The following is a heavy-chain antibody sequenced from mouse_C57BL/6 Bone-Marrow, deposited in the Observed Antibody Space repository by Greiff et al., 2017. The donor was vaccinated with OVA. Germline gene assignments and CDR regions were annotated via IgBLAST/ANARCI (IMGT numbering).Heavy chain of an antibody. D-gene: IGHD1-1*01. CDR2: IHPNSGST. Sequence: QVQLQQPGAELVKPGASVKLSCKASGYTFTSYWMHWVKQRPGQGLEWIGMIHPNSGSTNYNEKFKSKATLTVDKSSSTAYMQLSSLTSEDSAVYYCARKRYGSFYWYFDVWGTGTTVTVSS. V-gene: IGHV1-64*01. J-gene: IGHJ1*03. CDR1: GYTFTSYW. CDR3: ARKRYGSFYWYFDV.